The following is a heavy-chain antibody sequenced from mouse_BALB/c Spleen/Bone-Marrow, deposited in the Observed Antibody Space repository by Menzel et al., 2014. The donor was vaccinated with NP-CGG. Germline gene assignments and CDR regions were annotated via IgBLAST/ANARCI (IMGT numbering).Heavy chain of an antibody. CDR1: GFTFSDYY. CDR3: ARDGDYRYAWFAY. V-gene: IGHV5-4*02. J-gene: IGHJ3*01. Sequence: EVQLVESGGGLVKPGGSLKLSCAASGFTFSDYYMYWVRQTPEKRLEWVATISDAGSYTYYPDSVKGRFTISRDNAKNNLYLQMISLKSEDIAMYYCARDGDYRYAWFAYWGQGTLVTVST. CDR2: ISDAGSYT. D-gene: IGHD2-14*01.